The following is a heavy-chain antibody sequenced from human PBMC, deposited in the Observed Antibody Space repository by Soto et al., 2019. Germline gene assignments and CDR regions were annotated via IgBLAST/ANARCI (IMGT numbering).Heavy chain of an antibody. J-gene: IGHJ6*02. CDR3: ARGDDHFGMDV. Sequence: GGSLRLSGAASGFTFNYNYIHCIHQSPSKGLESVAIFFKDGQTTSFADPVRGRFTVSRDKSLRKVSLQMSSLRAADTALYFCARGDDHFGMDVWGQGTSVTVS. V-gene: IGHV3-33*01. CDR1: GFTFNYNY. CDR2: FFKDGQTT. D-gene: IGHD1-1*01.